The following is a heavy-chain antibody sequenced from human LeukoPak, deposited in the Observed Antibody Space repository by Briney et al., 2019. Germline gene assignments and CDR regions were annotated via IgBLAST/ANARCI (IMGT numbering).Heavy chain of an antibody. CDR3: ASIANYYYYYYMDV. J-gene: IGHJ6*03. V-gene: IGHV3-53*04. CDR1: GFTVSSNY. Sequence: GGSLRLSCAASGFTVSSNYMSWVRQAPGKGLEWVSVIYSGGSTYYADSVKGRFTISRHNSKNTLCLQMNSLRAEDTAVYYCASIANYYYYYYMDVWGKGTTVTVSS. CDR2: IYSGGST.